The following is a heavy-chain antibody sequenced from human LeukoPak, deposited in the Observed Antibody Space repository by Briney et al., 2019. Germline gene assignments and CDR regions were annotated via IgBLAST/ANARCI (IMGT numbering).Heavy chain of an antibody. J-gene: IGHJ4*02. Sequence: SVKVSCKASGGTFSSYAISWVRQAPGQGLEWMGRIIPIFGTANYAQKFQGRVTITTDESTSTAYMELSSLRSEDTAVYYCARGPPPGTRSGSSWFDYWGQGTLVTVSS. CDR3: ARGPPPGTRSGSSWFDY. CDR2: IIPIFGTA. V-gene: IGHV1-69*05. D-gene: IGHD6-13*01. CDR1: GGTFSSYA.